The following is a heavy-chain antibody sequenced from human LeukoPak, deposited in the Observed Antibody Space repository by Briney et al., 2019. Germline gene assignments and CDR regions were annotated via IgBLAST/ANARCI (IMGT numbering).Heavy chain of an antibody. CDR2: IIPIFGTA. D-gene: IGHD6-6*01. J-gene: IGHJ3*02. Sequence: GSSVKVSCKASGGTFSSYAISWVRQAPGQGLEWMGGIIPIFGTANYAQKFQGRVTITTDESTSTAYMELSSLRSEDTAVYYCAIEYSSSSPDAFDIWGQGTMVTVSS. CDR1: GGTFSSYA. V-gene: IGHV1-69*05. CDR3: AIEYSSSSPDAFDI.